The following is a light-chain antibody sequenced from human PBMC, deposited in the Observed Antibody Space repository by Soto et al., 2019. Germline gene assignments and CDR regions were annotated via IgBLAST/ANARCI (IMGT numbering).Light chain of an antibody. CDR3: QQSYSTSIS. V-gene: IGKV1-39*01. J-gene: IGKJ5*01. Sequence: DIKMTQSPSSLSASVGDRVTITCRASQSISSYLNWYQQKPGKAPNLLIYAASVLQSGVPSRFSGSGSGTDFTLTISSLQVEDFATYYCQQSYSTSISFGQGTRREIK. CDR1: QSISSY. CDR2: AAS.